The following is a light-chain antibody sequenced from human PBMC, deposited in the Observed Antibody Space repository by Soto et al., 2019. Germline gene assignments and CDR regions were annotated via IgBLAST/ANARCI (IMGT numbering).Light chain of an antibody. J-gene: IGKJ1*01. Sequence: AIQLTPSPSSLSASVGDRVTMTFRTSQAIRTALGWDQQRPGKVPILLNYAASTLQSGVPSRFSGSGSGTDFTLTISSLQPEDFATYYCLLDFRYFWAFGQGTKVDI. CDR1: QAIRTA. CDR2: AAS. V-gene: IGKV1-6*01. CDR3: LLDFRYFWA.